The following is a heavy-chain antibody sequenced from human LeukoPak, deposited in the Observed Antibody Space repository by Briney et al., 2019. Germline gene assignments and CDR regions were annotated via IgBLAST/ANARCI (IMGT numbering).Heavy chain of an antibody. CDR1: GFTFSSYA. D-gene: IGHD2-2*02. Sequence: GGSLRLSCAASGFTFSSYAMSWVRQAPGKGLEWVSAISGSGGSTYYADSVKGRFTISTDNAKNSLYLQMNSLRAEDTAVYYCARGDYTTVFDYWGQGALVTVSS. V-gene: IGHV3-23*01. CDR3: ARGDYTTVFDY. J-gene: IGHJ4*02. CDR2: ISGSGGST.